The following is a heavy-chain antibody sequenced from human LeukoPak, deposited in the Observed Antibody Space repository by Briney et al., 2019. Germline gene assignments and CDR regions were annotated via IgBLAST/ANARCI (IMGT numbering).Heavy chain of an antibody. CDR1: GFTFSGSA. Sequence: GGSLRLSCAASGFTFSGSAMHWVRQASGKGLEWVGRIRSKANSYATAYAASVKGRFTISRDDSKNTAYLQMNSLKTEDTAVYYCRTMMVVVTSDYWGQGTLVTVSS. J-gene: IGHJ4*02. V-gene: IGHV3-73*01. CDR2: IRSKANSYAT. D-gene: IGHD3-22*01. CDR3: RTMMVVVTSDY.